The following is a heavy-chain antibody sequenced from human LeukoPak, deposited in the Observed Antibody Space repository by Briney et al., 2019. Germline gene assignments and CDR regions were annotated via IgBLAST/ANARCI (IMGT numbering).Heavy chain of an antibody. CDR3: ARAPYCSSTSCYAWRWFDP. D-gene: IGHD2-2*01. CDR2: IYYSGST. Sequence: SETLSLTCTVSGGSISSGDYYCSWIRQPPGKGLEWIGYIYYSGSTYYNPSLKSRVTISVDKSKNQFSLKLSSVTAADTAVYYCARAPYCSSTSCYAWRWFDPWGQGTLVTVSS. J-gene: IGHJ5*02. CDR1: GGSISSGDYY. V-gene: IGHV4-30-4*01.